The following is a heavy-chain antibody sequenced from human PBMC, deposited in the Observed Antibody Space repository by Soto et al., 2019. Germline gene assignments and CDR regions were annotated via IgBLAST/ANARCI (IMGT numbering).Heavy chain of an antibody. CDR2: IYYSGST. Sequence: QVQLQESGPGLVKPSQTLSLTCTVSGGSISSGGYYWSWIRQHPGKGLEWIGYIYYSGSTYYNPSLKCRVXXXVXTSKNQFSLKLSSVTAADTAVYYCARVCGGDCHYGMDVWGQGTTVTVSS. J-gene: IGHJ6*02. V-gene: IGHV4-31*03. D-gene: IGHD2-21*02. CDR1: GGSISSGGYY. CDR3: ARVCGGDCHYGMDV.